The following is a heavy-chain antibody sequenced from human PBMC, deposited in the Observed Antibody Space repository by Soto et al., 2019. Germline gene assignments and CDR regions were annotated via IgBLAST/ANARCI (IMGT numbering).Heavy chain of an antibody. J-gene: IGHJ6*02. CDR2: ISYDGSNK. Sequence: PGGSLRLSCAASGFTFSSYGMHWVRQAPGKGLEWVAVISYDGSNKYYADSVKGRFTISRDNSKNTLYLQMNSLRAEDTAVYYCAKEPLPAAINSPAYYYYGMDVWGQGTTVTVSS. V-gene: IGHV3-30*18. CDR1: GFTFSSYG. CDR3: AKEPLPAAINSPAYYYYGMDV. D-gene: IGHD2-2*01.